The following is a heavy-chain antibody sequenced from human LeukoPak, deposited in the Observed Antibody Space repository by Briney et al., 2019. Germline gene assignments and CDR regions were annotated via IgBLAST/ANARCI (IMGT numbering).Heavy chain of an antibody. V-gene: IGHV3-23*01. J-gene: IGHJ6*03. CDR1: GFTFSSYA. D-gene: IGHD4/OR15-4a*01. Sequence: PGGSLRLSCAASGFTFSSYAMSWVRQAPGKGLEWVSAISGSGGSTNYADSVKGRFTISRDNAKNSLYLQMNSLRAEDTAVYYCARGGAYYYYMDVWGKGTTVTVSS. CDR2: ISGSGGST. CDR3: ARGGAYYYYMDV.